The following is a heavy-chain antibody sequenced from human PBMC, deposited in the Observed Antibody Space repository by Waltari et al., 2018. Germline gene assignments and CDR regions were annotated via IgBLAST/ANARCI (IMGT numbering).Heavy chain of an antibody. CDR3: ARDGDDYSNYDYYFDY. Sequence: QVQLVESGGGVVQPGRSLRLSCAASGFTFSSYAMHWVRQAPGKGLEWVAVISYDGSNKYYADSVKGRFTISRDNSKNTLYLQMNSLRAEDTAVYYCARDGDDYSNYDYYFDYWGQGTLVTVSS. CDR2: ISYDGSNK. D-gene: IGHD4-4*01. CDR1: GFTFSSYA. V-gene: IGHV3-30-3*01. J-gene: IGHJ4*02.